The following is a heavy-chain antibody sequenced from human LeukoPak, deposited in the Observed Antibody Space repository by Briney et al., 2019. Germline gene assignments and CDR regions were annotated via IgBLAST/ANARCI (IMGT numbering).Heavy chain of an antibody. CDR2: INHSGST. CDR3: ARMWYYDSSGFGY. Sequence: SETLSLTCAVYGGSFSGYYWSWIRQPPGKGLEWIGEINHSGSTNYNPSLKSRVTISVDTSKNQFSLKLSSVTAADTAVYYCARMWYYDSSGFGYWGQGTLVTVSS. CDR1: GGSFSGYY. D-gene: IGHD3-22*01. J-gene: IGHJ4*02. V-gene: IGHV4-34*01.